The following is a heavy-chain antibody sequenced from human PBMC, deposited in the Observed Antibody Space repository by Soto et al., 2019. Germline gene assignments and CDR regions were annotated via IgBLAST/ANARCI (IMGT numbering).Heavy chain of an antibody. Sequence: QVQLVQSGAEVKEPGASVTVSCRASGDRFTDYYMHWVRQAPGQGLEWMGWINPNSGVTKYAQKFQGWVTMTRDKSIRTVYMQLSRLRFDDTAIYYCARESGGATATLDYYYFYMDVWGTGTTDTVSS. CDR2: INPNSGVT. V-gene: IGHV1-2*04. CDR1: GDRFTDYY. D-gene: IGHD5-12*01. J-gene: IGHJ6*03. CDR3: ARESGGATATLDYYYFYMDV.